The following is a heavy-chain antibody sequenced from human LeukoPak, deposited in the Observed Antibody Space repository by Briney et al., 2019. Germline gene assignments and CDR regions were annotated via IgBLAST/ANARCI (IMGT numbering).Heavy chain of an antibody. V-gene: IGHV4-59*08. J-gene: IGHJ4*02. CDR1: GGSTSSYY. CDR3: ARHHDGGPKLRLDF. Sequence: SETLSLTCTVSGGSTSSYYWRWIRQPPGKGREWIGYIYYSGSTNYNPSLNSRVTTSIDTSMNQLSLTLVSVTAADTAVYFCARHHDGGPKLRLDFWGLGVLVTVSS. CDR2: IYYSGST. D-gene: IGHD2-15*01.